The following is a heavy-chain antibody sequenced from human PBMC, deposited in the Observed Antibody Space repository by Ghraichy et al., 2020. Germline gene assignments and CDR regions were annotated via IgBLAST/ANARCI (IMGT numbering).Heavy chain of an antibody. D-gene: IGHD3-16*01. Sequence: LSLTCAISGDSVSSNSAAWNWIRQSPSRGLAWLGRTYYRSKWYNDYEVSVKSRITINPDTSKTQYSLQLNSLTPEDTAVYYCARMAWRGTYGMDVWGQGTTVTVSS. CDR1: GDSVSSNSAA. CDR3: ARMAWRGTYGMDV. J-gene: IGHJ6*02. V-gene: IGHV6-1*01. CDR2: TYYRSKWYN.